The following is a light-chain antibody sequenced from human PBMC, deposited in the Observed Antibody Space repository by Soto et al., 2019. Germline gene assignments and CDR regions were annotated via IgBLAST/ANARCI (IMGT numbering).Light chain of an antibody. J-gene: IGLJ3*02. CDR1: SSDVGGYNY. CDR3: NSYTSNSTWV. Sequence: QSALTQPASVSGSPGQSITISCAGTSSDVGGYNYVSWYQQYPGKAPKLMIYEVSNRPSGVSNRFSASKSGNTASLTISGLQAEDEADYYCNSYTSNSTWVFGGGTKVTVL. CDR2: EVS. V-gene: IGLV2-14*01.